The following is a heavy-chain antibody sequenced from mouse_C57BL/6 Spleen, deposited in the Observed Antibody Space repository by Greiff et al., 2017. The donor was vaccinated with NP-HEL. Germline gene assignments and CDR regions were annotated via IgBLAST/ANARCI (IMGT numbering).Heavy chain of an antibody. J-gene: IGHJ4*01. CDR3: ATGTFYAMDY. V-gene: IGHV1-81*01. Sequence: QVQLQQSGAELARPGASVKLSCKASGYTFTSYGISWVKQRTGQGLEWIGEIYPRSGNTYYNEKLKGKATLTADKSSSTAYMELRSLTSEDSAVYFCATGTFYAMDYWGQGTSVTVSS. CDR2: IYPRSGNT. CDR1: GYTFTSYG. D-gene: IGHD4-1*01.